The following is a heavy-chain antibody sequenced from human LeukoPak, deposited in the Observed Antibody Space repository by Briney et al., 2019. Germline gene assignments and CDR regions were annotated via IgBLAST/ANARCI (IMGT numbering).Heavy chain of an antibody. D-gene: IGHD4-11*01. CDR2: ISSSSSTI. Sequence: GGSLRLSCAASGFTFSSHSMNWVRQAPGKGLEWVSYISSSSSTIYYADSVKGRFTISRDNAKRSLSLQMSSLRAEDTAVYYCARVSGINSRTYSDYWGQGTLVTVSS. V-gene: IGHV3-48*01. J-gene: IGHJ4*02. CDR1: GFTFSSHS. CDR3: ARVSGINSRTYSDY.